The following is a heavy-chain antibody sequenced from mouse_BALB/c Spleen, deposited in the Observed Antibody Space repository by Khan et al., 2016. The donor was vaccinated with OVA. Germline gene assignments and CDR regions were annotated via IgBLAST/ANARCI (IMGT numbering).Heavy chain of an antibody. CDR3: ARSRYDYFDY. V-gene: IGHV1-80*01. Sequence: QVQLKESGAGLVRPGSSLKISCKASGYSFSSYWMNWVKLGPGKGLEWIGQINPGGGKTYYTEKFKGKATMTEDKSSSTAYMQLSSLTSEDSAGYYCARSRYDYFDYWGQGTTVTVSA. CDR1: GYSFSSYW. D-gene: IGHD2-14*01. CDR2: INPGGGKT. J-gene: IGHJ2*01.